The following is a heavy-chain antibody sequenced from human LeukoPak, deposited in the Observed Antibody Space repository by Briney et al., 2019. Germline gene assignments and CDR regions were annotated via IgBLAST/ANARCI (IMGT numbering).Heavy chain of an antibody. Sequence: ASVKVSCKASGYTFTGYFTHWVRQAPGQGLEWMGWINPNNGGTNYAQKFQDRVTMTRDTSISTAYMELSRLRSDDTAVYYCARDGRLLQFDYWGQGTLVTVSS. D-gene: IGHD2-15*01. V-gene: IGHV1-2*02. J-gene: IGHJ4*02. CDR3: ARDGRLLQFDY. CDR2: INPNNGGT. CDR1: GYTFTGYF.